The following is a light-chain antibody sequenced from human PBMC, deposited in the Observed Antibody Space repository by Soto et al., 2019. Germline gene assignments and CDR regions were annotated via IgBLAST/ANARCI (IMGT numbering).Light chain of an antibody. CDR3: QQYGSSPPIT. V-gene: IGKV3-20*01. J-gene: IGKJ5*01. CDR1: QSFSTY. Sequence: EVVLTQSPATLSLSPGERATLSCRASQSFSTYLAWYQQKPGQAPRLLIYGASSRATGIPDRFSGSGSGTDFTLTISRLEPEDFAVYYCQQYGSSPPITFGQGTRLEI. CDR2: GAS.